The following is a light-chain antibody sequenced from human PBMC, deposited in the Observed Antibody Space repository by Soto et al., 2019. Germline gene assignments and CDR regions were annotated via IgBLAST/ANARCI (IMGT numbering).Light chain of an antibody. CDR2: AAS. Sequence: DIQMTQSPSSLSASVGDRVTITCRASQSITTFLNWYQQKPAKAPKLLIHAASTLESGVPSSFSGSGSGTNFTITTISMQPEDFATLYCQHIYSTLVYTFGQGTKLEIK. J-gene: IGKJ2*01. V-gene: IGKV1-39*01. CDR3: QHIYSTLVYT. CDR1: QSITTF.